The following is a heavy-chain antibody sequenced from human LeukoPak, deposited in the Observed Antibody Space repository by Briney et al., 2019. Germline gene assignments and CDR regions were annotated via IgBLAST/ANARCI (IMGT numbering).Heavy chain of an antibody. J-gene: IGHJ5*02. V-gene: IGHV1-69*05. D-gene: IGHD3-3*01. CDR1: GGTFSSYA. CDR2: IIPIFGTA. CDR3: ARDSSPFWSGYLKLGWFDP. Sequence: GASVKVSCKASGGTFSSYAISWVRQAPGQGLDWMGGIIPIFGTANYAQKFQGRVTITTDESTSTAYMELSSLRSEDTAVYYCARDSSPFWSGYLKLGWFDPWGQGTLVTVSS.